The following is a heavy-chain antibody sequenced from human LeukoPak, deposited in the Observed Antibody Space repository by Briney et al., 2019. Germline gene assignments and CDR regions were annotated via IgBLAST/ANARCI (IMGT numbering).Heavy chain of an antibody. J-gene: IGHJ2*01. CDR3: ASLPSTTVGGWHFDL. CDR2: IHTSGSI. CDR1: GGSLSSGYYY. Sequence: PSETLSLTCTVSGGSLSSGYYYWHWIRQPGGSGLEWSRRIHTSGSINNNPSLQSRVTITVDTSKNQFSLKLSSVTAAETAVYYCASLPSTTVGGWHFDLWGRGTLFTASS. V-gene: IGHV4-61*02. D-gene: IGHD4-17*01.